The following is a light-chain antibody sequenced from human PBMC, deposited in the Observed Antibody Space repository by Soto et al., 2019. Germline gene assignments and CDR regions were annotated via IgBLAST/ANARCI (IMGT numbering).Light chain of an antibody. CDR3: SSYTTSNTRQIV. J-gene: IGLJ1*01. Sequence: QSVLTQPASVSGSPGQSITISCTGTSSDVGGYIYVSWYQHHPGKAPKLIIYDVSNRPSGVSIRFSGSKSDNTASLTISGLQPEDEADYHCSSYTTSNTRQIVFGTGTRSPS. CDR2: DVS. V-gene: IGLV2-14*03. CDR1: SSDVGGYIY.